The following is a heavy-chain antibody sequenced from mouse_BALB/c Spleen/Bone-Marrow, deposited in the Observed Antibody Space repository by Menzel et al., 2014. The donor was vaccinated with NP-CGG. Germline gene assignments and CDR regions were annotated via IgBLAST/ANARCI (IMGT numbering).Heavy chain of an antibody. J-gene: IGHJ2*01. CDR3: TRGPQFVITAVPTGIFDY. CDR1: GFTFSNYW. D-gene: IGHD1-1*01. V-gene: IGHV6-6*02. Sequence: EVQLVESGGGLVQPGGSMKLSCVASGFTFSNYWMNWVRQSPEKGLEWVAEIKLKSNNYATHYAESVKGRFTISRDDSKSSVYLQMNNLRGEDTGIYYCTRGPQFVITAVPTGIFDYWGQGTTLTVSS. CDR2: IKLKSNNYAT.